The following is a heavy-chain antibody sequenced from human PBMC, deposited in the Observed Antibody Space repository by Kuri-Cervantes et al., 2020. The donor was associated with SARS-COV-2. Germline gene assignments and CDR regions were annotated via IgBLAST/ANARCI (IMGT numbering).Heavy chain of an antibody. V-gene: IGHV3-9*03. Sequence: SLKISCTVSGGSLGSGDYYWTWVRQAPGKGLEWVSGISWNSGSIGYADSVKGRFTISRDNAKNSLYLQMNSLRAEDMALYYCAKDKGSFWSGYYSLRGAHFDYWGQGTLVTVSS. J-gene: IGHJ4*02. CDR1: GGSLGSGDYY. CDR3: AKDKGSFWSGYYSLRGAHFDY. CDR2: ISWNSGSI. D-gene: IGHD3-3*01.